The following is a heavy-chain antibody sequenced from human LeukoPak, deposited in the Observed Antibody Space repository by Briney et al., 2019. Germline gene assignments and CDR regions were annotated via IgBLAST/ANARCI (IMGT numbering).Heavy chain of an antibody. CDR2: ISSSGGTI. J-gene: IGHJ4*02. CDR3: ARTYYYGSGSYNY. D-gene: IGHD3-10*01. CDR1: GFTFSSYE. V-gene: IGHV3-48*03. Sequence: GGSLRLSCAASGFTFSSYEMNWVRQAPGKGLEWVSYISSSGGTIYYADSVKGRFTISRDNAKNSLYLQMNSLRAEDTAVYYCARTYYYGSGSYNYWGQGTLVTVSS.